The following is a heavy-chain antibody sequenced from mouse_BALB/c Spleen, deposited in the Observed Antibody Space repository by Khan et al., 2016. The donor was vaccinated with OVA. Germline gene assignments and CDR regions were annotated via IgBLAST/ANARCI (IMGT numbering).Heavy chain of an antibody. Sequence: VRLQQSGPELVKPGASVKLSCTASGYTFKDTYMHWVKQRPEQGLEWIGWIDPSNGNTKYDAKFKDKATLTLDTSSSTAYLQLSSLTSEDTAVYYCAREGWSYDFDYWGQGTSVTVSS. V-gene: IGHV14-3*02. D-gene: IGHD1-1*02. CDR1: GYTFKDTY. CDR3: AREGWSYDFDY. CDR2: IDPSNGNT. J-gene: IGHJ2*02.